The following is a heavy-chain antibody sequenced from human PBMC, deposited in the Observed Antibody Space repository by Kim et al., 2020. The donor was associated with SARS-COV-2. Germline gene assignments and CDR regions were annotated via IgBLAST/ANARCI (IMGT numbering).Heavy chain of an antibody. D-gene: IGHD3-10*01. CDR1: GGSISSGGYY. Sequence: SETLSLTCTVSGGSISSGGYYWSWIRQHPGKGLEWIGYIYYSGSTYYNPSLKSRVTISVDTSKNQFSLKLSSVTAADTAVYYCARVRAGDMVREYAFDIWGQGTMVTVSS. V-gene: IGHV4-31*03. CDR2: IYYSGST. J-gene: IGHJ3*02. CDR3: ARVRAGDMVREYAFDI.